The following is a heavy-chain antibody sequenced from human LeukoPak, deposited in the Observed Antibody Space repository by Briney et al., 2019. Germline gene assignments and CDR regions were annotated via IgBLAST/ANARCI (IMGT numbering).Heavy chain of an antibody. CDR2: IYTSGST. D-gene: IGHD3-16*01. V-gene: IGHV4-4*07. CDR3: ASLKLTTYYDYVWGSYLPRS. Sequence: SETLSLTCTVSGGSISSYYWSWIRQPAGKGLEWIGRIYTSGSTNYNPSLKSRVTMSVDTSKNQFSLKLSSVTAADTAVYYCASLKLTTYYDYVWGSYLPRSWGQGTLVTVSS. J-gene: IGHJ4*02. CDR1: GGSISSYY.